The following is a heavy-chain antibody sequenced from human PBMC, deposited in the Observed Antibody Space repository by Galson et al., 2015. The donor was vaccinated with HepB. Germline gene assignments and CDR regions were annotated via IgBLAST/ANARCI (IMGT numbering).Heavy chain of an antibody. Sequence: SVKVSCKASGYTFTSYGISWVRQAPGQGLEWMGWISAYNGNTNYAQKLQGRVTMTTDTSTSTAYMELRSLRSDDTAVYYCARDKAEYYYDSSGYYYEVDYWGQGTLVTVSS. J-gene: IGHJ4*02. CDR1: GYTFTSYG. V-gene: IGHV1-18*01. CDR3: ARDKAEYYYDSSGYYYEVDY. D-gene: IGHD3-22*01. CDR2: ISAYNGNT.